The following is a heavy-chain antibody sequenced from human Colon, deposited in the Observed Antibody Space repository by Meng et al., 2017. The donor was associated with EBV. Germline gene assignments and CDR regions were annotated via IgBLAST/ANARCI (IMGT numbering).Heavy chain of an antibody. CDR2: VNHRGTI. D-gene: IGHD2-8*02. CDR1: GGSLIGYY. CDR3: ARGGGVMKGLVTWFDP. V-gene: IGHV4-34*01. Sequence: RQHVSSGMVHPSETPSLTFGVYGGSLIGYYGSWNRQTPGKGLEWIGEVNHRGTINYNQSLRGRVTISVDRSNNQFSLRLSSLTAADTAVYSCARGGGVMKGLVTWFDPWGQGTLVTVSS. J-gene: IGHJ5*02.